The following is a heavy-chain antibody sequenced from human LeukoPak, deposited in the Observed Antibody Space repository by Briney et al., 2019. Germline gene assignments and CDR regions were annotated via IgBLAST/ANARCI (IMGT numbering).Heavy chain of an antibody. Sequence: AASVKVCCKASGYTFTGYYMHWVRQAPGQGLEWMGWINPNSGGTNYAQKFQGRVTMTRDTSISTAYMELSRLRSDDTAVYYCARYTDYGDIDYWGQGTLVTVSS. CDR2: INPNSGGT. V-gene: IGHV1-2*02. CDR3: ARYTDYGDIDY. J-gene: IGHJ4*02. D-gene: IGHD4-17*01. CDR1: GYTFTGYY.